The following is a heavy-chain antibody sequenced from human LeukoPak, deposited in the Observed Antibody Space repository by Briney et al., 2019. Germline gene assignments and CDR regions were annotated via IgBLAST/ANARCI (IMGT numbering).Heavy chain of an antibody. J-gene: IGHJ4*02. D-gene: IGHD1-26*01. CDR3: ATDGLVGPTQFDY. Sequence: ASVKVSCKASGHTLTELSIHWVRQAPGKGLEWMGGFDPEDGERMYAQRFQGRVTMTEDTSTDTAYMELSSLKSEDTAVYYCATDGLVGPTQFDYWGQGTLVTVSS. CDR2: FDPEDGER. V-gene: IGHV1-24*01. CDR1: GHTLTELS.